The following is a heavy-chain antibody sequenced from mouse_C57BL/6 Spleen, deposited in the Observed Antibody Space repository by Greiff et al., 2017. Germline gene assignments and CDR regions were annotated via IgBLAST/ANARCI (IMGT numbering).Heavy chain of an antibody. J-gene: IGHJ4*01. CDR3: ASTMITTGHYYPIDY. V-gene: IGHV1-52*01. CDR2: IDPSDSET. CDR1: GYTFTSYW. Sequence: QVQLQQPGAELVRPGSSVKLSCKASGYTFTSYWMHWVKQRPIQGLEWIGNIDPSDSETHYNQKFKDKATLTVDKSSSTAYMQLSSLTSEGSAVYYCASTMITTGHYYPIDYWGQGTPVTVSA. D-gene: IGHD2-4*01.